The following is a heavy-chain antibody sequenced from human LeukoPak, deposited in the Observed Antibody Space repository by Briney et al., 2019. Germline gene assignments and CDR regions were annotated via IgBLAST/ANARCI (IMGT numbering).Heavy chain of an antibody. J-gene: IGHJ4*02. CDR3: AREGTAMVRGVIVYYFDY. CDR1: GGTFSSYA. Sequence: SVKVSCKASGGTFSSYAISWVRQAPGQGLEWMGGIIPIFGTANYAQKFQGRVTITADKSTSTAYMELSSLRSEDTAVYYCAREGTAMVRGVIVYYFDYWGQGTLVTVSS. CDR2: IIPIFGTA. V-gene: IGHV1-69*06. D-gene: IGHD3-10*01.